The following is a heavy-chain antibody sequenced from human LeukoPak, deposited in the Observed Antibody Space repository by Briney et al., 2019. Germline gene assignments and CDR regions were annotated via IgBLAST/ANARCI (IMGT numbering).Heavy chain of an antibody. Sequence: SETLSLTCTVSGASVSTGGYYWNWIRQPPGKGPEWIGYMHYSGSTNYNPSLKSRVTTSVDTSKNQFSLKLTSITSADTAVYYCATIYYDVLTTYYDYFNYWGQGTLVTVSS. J-gene: IGHJ4*02. CDR1: GASVSTGGYY. CDR3: ATIYYDVLTTYYDYFNY. D-gene: IGHD3-9*01. CDR2: MHYSGST. V-gene: IGHV4-61*08.